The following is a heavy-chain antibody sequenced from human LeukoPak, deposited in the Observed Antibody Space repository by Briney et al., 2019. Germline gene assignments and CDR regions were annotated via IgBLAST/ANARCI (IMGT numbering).Heavy chain of an antibody. V-gene: IGHV3-53*01. Sequence: GWSLRLSCAGSGFTVSSNYMSWVRQAPGEGLEWVSVIYTSGTTYYADSVKGRFTISRDSSKNTLYLQMNSLRAEDTAVYYCARDNGNDYGANWGQGTMVTVSS. CDR3: ARDNGNDYGAN. D-gene: IGHD4/OR15-4a*01. CDR1: GFTVSSNY. CDR2: IYTSGTT. J-gene: IGHJ3*01.